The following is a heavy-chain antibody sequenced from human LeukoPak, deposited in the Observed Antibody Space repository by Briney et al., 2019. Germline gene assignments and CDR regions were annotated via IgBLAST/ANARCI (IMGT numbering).Heavy chain of an antibody. V-gene: IGHV1-2*02. CDR1: GYTFNGYY. J-gene: IGHJ4*02. Sequence: ASVKVSCKASGYTFNGYYKHWVRQAPGQGLEWMGWINPNSGGTNSAQKFQGRVTMTRDTSISTAYMELSSLRSDGTAVYYCARPGPPPIGDDILTGYPFWGQGTLVTVSS. D-gene: IGHD3-9*01. CDR3: ARPGPPPIGDDILTGYPF. CDR2: INPNSGGT.